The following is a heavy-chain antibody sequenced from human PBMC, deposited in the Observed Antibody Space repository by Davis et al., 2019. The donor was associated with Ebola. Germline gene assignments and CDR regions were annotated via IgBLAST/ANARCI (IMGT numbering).Heavy chain of an antibody. V-gene: IGHV3-74*01. J-gene: IGHJ3*02. CDR1: GFTFSSYW. CDR3: AREASGSALAAFDI. D-gene: IGHD1-26*01. Sequence: GESLKISCAASGFTFSSYWMHWVRQAPGKGLVWVSRINSDGSSTSYADSVKGRFTISRDNAKNTLYLQMNSLRAEDTAVYYCAREASGSALAAFDIRGQGTMVTVSS. CDR2: INSDGSST.